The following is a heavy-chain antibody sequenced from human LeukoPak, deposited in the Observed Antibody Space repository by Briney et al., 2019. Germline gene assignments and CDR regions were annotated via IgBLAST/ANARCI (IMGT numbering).Heavy chain of an antibody. J-gene: IGHJ4*02. CDR3: ARPFGTGTYYHFDL. CDR1: VVSSTTDR. V-gene: IGHV3-7*04. D-gene: IGHD3-10*01. CDR2: IKGDVSDK. Sequence: GALCLSCAASVVSSTTDRIGWVRQAPGKGLEWVANIKGDVSDKYYLDSLKGRFTVSRDNAKNSLYLQVNSLRADDTAVYYCARPFGTGTYYHFDLWGQGTLVTVSS.